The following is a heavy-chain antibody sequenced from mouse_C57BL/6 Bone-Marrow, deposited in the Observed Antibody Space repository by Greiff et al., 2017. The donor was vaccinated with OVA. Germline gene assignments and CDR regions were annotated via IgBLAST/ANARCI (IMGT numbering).Heavy chain of an antibody. Sequence: EVQVVESGGGLVQPGGSLKLSCAASGFTFSDYYMYWVRQTPEKRLEWVAYISNGGGSTYYPDTVKGRFTISRDNAKNTLYLQMSRLKSEDTAMYYCARGGGNYVRYWYFDVWGTGTTVTVSS. CDR3: ARGGGNYVRYWYFDV. D-gene: IGHD2-1*01. J-gene: IGHJ1*03. V-gene: IGHV5-12*01. CDR2: ISNGGGST. CDR1: GFTFSDYY.